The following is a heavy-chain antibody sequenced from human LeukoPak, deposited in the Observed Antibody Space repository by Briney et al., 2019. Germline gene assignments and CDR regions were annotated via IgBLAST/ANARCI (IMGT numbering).Heavy chain of an antibody. D-gene: IGHD1-1*01. V-gene: IGHV3-21*01. J-gene: IGHJ6*02. CDR3: AREMTGPTTYYYYGMDV. Sequence: GGSLRLSCAASGFTFSSYSMNWVRQAPGKGLEWVSSISSSSSYIYYADSVKGRFTISRDNAKNSLHLQMNSLRAEDTAVYYCAREMTGPTTYYYYGMDVWGQGTTVTVSS. CDR1: GFTFSSYS. CDR2: ISSSSSYI.